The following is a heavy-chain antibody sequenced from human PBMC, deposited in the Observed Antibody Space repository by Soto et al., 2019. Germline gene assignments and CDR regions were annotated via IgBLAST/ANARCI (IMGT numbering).Heavy chain of an antibody. CDR1: GYTFPSYD. CDR2: MNPNSGNT. V-gene: IGHV1-8*01. D-gene: IGHD1-26*01. CDR3: AREKVGANDY. J-gene: IGHJ4*02. Sequence: VQLVQSGAEVKKPGASMKVSCKASGYTFPSYDINWVRQATGQGLEGMGWMNPNSGNTGYAQKFQGRVSMTRNTSISTAYMELSSLRSDDTAVYYCAREKVGANDYWGQGTLVTVSS.